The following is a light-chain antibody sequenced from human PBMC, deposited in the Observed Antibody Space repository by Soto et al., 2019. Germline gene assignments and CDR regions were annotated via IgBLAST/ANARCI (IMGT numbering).Light chain of an antibody. CDR2: DVS. V-gene: IGKV3-11*01. CDR3: QERSDWART. CDR1: QNISNY. Sequence: IVLTQSPATLSLSPGKRATLSCRASQNISNYLIWYQQKPGQAPRLLIYDVSNRAAGIPARFSGSGSGTDFTLTISSLEPEDFAVYYCQERSDWARTFGQGTKVETK. J-gene: IGKJ1*01.